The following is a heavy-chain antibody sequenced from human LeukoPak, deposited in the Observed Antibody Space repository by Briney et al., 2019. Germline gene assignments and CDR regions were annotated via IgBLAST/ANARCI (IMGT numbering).Heavy chain of an antibody. CDR3: ARDRAQWLPPEGPWFDP. V-gene: IGHV1-69*05. Sequence: ASVKVSCKASGGTFSSYAISWVRQAPGQGHEWMGGIIPIFGTANYTQKFQGRVTITTDESTSTAYMELSSLRSEDTAVYYCARDRAQWLPPEGPWFDPWGQGTLVTVSS. CDR1: GGTFSSYA. CDR2: IIPIFGTA. J-gene: IGHJ5*02. D-gene: IGHD5-12*01.